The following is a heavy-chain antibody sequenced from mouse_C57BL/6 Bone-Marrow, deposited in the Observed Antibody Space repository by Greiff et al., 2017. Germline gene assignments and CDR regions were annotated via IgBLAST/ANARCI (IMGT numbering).Heavy chain of an antibody. CDR3: ARRSNWDVGYFDV. D-gene: IGHD4-1*01. J-gene: IGHJ1*03. CDR1: GYTFTSYW. CDR2: IDPSDSYT. V-gene: IGHV1-69*01. Sequence: QSGAELVMPGASVKLSCKASGYTFTSYWMHWVKQRPGQGLEWIGEIDPSDSYTNYNQKFKGKSTLTVDKSSSTAYMQLRSLTSEDSAVYYCARRSNWDVGYFDVWGTGTTVTVSS.